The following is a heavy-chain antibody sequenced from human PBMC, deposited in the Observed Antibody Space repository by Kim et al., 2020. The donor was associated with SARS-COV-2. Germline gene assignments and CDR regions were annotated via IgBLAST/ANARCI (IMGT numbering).Heavy chain of an antibody. J-gene: IGHJ4*02. Sequence: YADSVRGRFTIPRDNSKNTLYLKMNSLSAEDTAVYYCAKDYSSSLYYFDYWGQGTLVTVSS. V-gene: IGHV3-23*01. CDR3: AKDYSSSLYYFDY. D-gene: IGHD6-13*01.